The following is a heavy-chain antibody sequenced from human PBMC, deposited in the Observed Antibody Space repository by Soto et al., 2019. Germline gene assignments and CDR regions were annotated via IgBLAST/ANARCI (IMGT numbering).Heavy chain of an antibody. D-gene: IGHD3-16*01. V-gene: IGHV3-21*03. CDR3: LKRGDGGNPIDY. CDR2: ISSSATYI. Sequence: AGGSLRLSCAGSGFTFSSHNMNWIRQAPGKGPEWVSSISSSATYIYYADSVKGRFTISRDNAKNSLYLQMNSLRAEDTAMYYCLKRGDGGNPIDYWGQGALVTVSS. J-gene: IGHJ4*02. CDR1: GFTFSSHN.